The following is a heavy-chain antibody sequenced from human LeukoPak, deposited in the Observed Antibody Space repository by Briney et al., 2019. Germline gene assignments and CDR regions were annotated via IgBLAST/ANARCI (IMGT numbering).Heavy chain of an antibody. J-gene: IGHJ3*02. D-gene: IGHD4-17*01. CDR2: ISAYNGNT. Sequence: ASVKVSCEASGYTFTSYGISWVRQAPGQGLEWMGWISAYNGNTNYAQKLQGRVTMTTDTSTSTAYMELRSLRSDDTAVYYCARDNADYGDYPDDAFDIWGQGTMVTVSS. CDR1: GYTFTSYG. V-gene: IGHV1-18*01. CDR3: ARDNADYGDYPDDAFDI.